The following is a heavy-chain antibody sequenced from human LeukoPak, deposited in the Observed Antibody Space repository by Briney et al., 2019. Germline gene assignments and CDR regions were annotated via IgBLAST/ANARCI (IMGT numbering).Heavy chain of an antibody. CDR1: GFTFSSYA. J-gene: IGHJ4*02. CDR2: IYSGGST. Sequence: GGSLRLSCAASGFTFSSYAMHWVRQAPGKGLEWVSVIYSGGSTYYADSVKGRFTISRDNSKNTLYLQMNSLRAEDTAVYYCARGRDDSSGYYYWGQGTLVTVSS. CDR3: ARGRDDSSGYYY. V-gene: IGHV3-66*01. D-gene: IGHD3-22*01.